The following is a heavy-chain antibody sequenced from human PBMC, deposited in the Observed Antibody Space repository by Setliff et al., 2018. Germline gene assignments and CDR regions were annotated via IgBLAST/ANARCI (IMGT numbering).Heavy chain of an antibody. CDR3: AREGGKGFCPGGSCELFDS. CDR2: VIQGGSG. J-gene: IGHJ4*02. V-gene: IGHV3-23*03. CDR1: GFIFRDYT. D-gene: IGHD2-15*01. Sequence: GGSLRLSCAASGFIFRDYTMVWVRQAPGKGLEWVAGVIQGGSGVYADSVKGRSTISRDNAKDTLYLQMNSLRAEDTAVYYCAREGGKGFCPGGSCELFDSWGQGTLVTVSS.